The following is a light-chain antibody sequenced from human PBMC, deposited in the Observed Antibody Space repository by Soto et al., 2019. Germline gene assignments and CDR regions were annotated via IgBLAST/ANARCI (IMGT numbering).Light chain of an antibody. Sequence: QAVVTQPASVSGSPGQSLTISCTGTSSDVGHYNYVSWYQQHPGKAPKLMIYEVSNRPSGVSNRFSGSKSGSTASLTISGLQAEDEADYYCSSYTSTSTRIFGTGTKLTVL. CDR3: SSYTSTSTRI. J-gene: IGLJ1*01. V-gene: IGLV2-14*01. CDR1: SSDVGHYNY. CDR2: EVS.